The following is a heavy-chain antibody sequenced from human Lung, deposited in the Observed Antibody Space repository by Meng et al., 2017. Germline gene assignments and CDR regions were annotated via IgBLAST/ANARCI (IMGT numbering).Heavy chain of an antibody. V-gene: IGHV4-34*01. CDR2: INHSGST. CDR3: ARGPTTMAHDFDY. D-gene: IGHD4-11*01. Sequence: VQLQQWGAGLWKPSATLSLTCVVSGGSFSDYYWSWIRQPPGKGLEWIGEINHSGSTNYNPSLESRATISVDTSQNNLSLKLSSVTAADSAVYYCARGPTTMAHDFDYWGQGTLVTVSS. J-gene: IGHJ4*02. CDR1: GGSFSDYY.